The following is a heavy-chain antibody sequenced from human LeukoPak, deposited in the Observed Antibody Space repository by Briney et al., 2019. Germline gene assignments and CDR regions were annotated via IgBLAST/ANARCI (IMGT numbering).Heavy chain of an antibody. J-gene: IGHJ4*02. V-gene: IGHV3-21*01. Sequence: GGSLRLSCAASGFTFSSYWMSWVRQAPGKGLEWVSSISSSSSYIYYADSVKGRYTISRDNAKNSLYLQMNSLRAEDTAVYYCARESGSYEELYFDYWGQGTLVAVSS. CDR1: GFTFSSYW. D-gene: IGHD1-26*01. CDR3: ARESGSYEELYFDY. CDR2: ISSSSSYI.